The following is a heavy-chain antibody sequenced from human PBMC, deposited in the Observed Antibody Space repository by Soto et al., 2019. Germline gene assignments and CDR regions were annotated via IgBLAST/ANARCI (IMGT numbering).Heavy chain of an antibody. CDR3: ARGGNYDFWSGYYWPSDYGMDV. CDR1: GFTFSSYA. D-gene: IGHD3-3*01. V-gene: IGHV3-64*07. J-gene: IGHJ6*02. Sequence: ELQLVESGGGLVQPGGSLRLSCAASGFTFSSYAMHWVRQAPGKGLEYVSAISSNGGSTYYADSVKGRFTISRDNSKNTLYLQMGSLRAEDMAVYYCARGGNYDFWSGYYWPSDYGMDVWGQGTTVTVSS. CDR2: ISSNGGST.